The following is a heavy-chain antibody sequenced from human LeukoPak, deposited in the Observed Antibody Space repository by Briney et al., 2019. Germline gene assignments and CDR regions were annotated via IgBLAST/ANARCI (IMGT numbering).Heavy chain of an antibody. J-gene: IGHJ4*02. Sequence: SETLSLTCTVSGYSISSGYYWGWIRQPPGKGLEWIGSIYHSGSTYYNPSLKSRVTISVDTSKNQFSLKLSSVTAADTAVYYCAREGLFSNGQDYWGQGTLVTVSS. CDR2: IYHSGST. V-gene: IGHV4-38-2*02. CDR3: AREGLFSNGQDY. D-gene: IGHD3-9*01. CDR1: GYSISSGYY.